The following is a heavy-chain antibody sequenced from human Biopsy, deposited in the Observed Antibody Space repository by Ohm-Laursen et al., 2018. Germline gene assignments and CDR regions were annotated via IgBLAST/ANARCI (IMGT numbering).Heavy chain of an antibody. J-gene: IGHJ4*02. Sequence: TLSLTWEVYGKTFSDYYWSWIRQPPGKGLEWIGQINQSGGTNYNPSLKSRVNISADKSNNQFSLKLTSVTSADTAVYFCGNEVHGRDYWGLGALVTVSS. V-gene: IGHV4-34*08. CDR3: GNEVHGRDY. D-gene: IGHD2-15*01. CDR1: GKTFSDYY. CDR2: INQSGGT.